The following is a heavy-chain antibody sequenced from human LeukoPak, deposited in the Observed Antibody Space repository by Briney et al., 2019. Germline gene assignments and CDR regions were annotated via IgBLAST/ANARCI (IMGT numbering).Heavy chain of an antibody. CDR3: VKDRPRDTCMPMD. CDR1: GVTFSGYS. CDR2: LGRTGEYK. V-gene: IGHV3-23*01. D-gene: IGHD2-8*01. Sequence: GGSLRLSCAASGVTFSGYSMSWVRQAPGKGLEWVAGLGRTGEYKYYADSVKGRFTISRDNSKDTVSLQMNSLRAEDSAIYYCVKDRPRDTCMPMD. J-gene: IGHJ6*01.